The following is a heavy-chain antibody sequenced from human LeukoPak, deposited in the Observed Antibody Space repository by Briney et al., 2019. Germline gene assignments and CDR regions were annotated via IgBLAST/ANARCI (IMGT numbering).Heavy chain of an antibody. Sequence: SETLSLTCTVSGGSISSSSYYWVWIRQPPGKGLEWIVSIYYSGSTYYNPSLKSRVTISVDTSKNQFSLKLSSVTAADTAVYYCAKRGTYYYDSSINWFDPWGQGTLVTVSS. CDR2: IYYSGST. CDR3: AKRGTYYYDSSINWFDP. D-gene: IGHD3-22*01. J-gene: IGHJ5*02. CDR1: GGSISSSSYY. V-gene: IGHV4-39*01.